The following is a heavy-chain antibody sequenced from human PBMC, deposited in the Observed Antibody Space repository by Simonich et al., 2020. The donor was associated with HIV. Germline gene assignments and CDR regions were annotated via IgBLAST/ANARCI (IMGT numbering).Heavy chain of an antibody. D-gene: IGHD2-2*01. CDR1: GFTFSSYS. CDR3: ARDGRKGSSTSCSDY. V-gene: IGHV3-21*01. CDR2: ISSSSSYI. J-gene: IGHJ4*02. Sequence: EVQLVESGGGLVKPGGSLRLSCAASGFTFSSYSMNWVRNAPGKGLEWVSSISSSSSYIYYADSVKGRFTISRDNAKNSLYLQMNSLRAEDTAVYYCARDGRKGSSTSCSDYWGQGTLVTVSS.